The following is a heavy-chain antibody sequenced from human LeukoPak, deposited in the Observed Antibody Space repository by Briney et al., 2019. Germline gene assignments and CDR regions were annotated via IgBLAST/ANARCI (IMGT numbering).Heavy chain of an antibody. J-gene: IGHJ6*03. V-gene: IGHV1-8*01. CDR3: ARVVMKAFYYYYMDV. Sequence: ASVRVSCKASGYTFIDYDVNWERQAPGQGLEGMVWMNPTSGDTGYAQKFQGRVTMTRSMSRNTAYMELRRLRSQDTDVYFCARVVMKAFYYYYMDVWGKGTTIIISS. CDR2: MNPTSGDT. CDR1: GYTFIDYD. D-gene: IGHD2-21*01.